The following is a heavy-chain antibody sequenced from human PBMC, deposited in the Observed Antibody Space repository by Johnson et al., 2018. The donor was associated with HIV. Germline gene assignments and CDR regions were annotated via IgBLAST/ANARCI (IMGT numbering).Heavy chain of an antibody. J-gene: IGHJ3*02. CDR1: GFTFSSYA. CDR3: ARVAVLWFRDTNAFDI. Sequence: QVQLVESGGGVVQPGRSLRLSCAASGFTFSSYAMHWVRQAPGKGLEWVAVISYDGSNQYYADYVKGRFTISRDNSKNTLYLQMNSLRAEDTAVYYCARVAVLWFRDTNAFDIWGQGTMVTVSS. D-gene: IGHD3-10*01. V-gene: IGHV3-30*04. CDR2: ISYDGSNQ.